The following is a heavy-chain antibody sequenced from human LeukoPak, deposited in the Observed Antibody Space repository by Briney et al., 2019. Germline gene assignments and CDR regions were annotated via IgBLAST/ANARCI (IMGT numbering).Heavy chain of an antibody. J-gene: IGHJ4*02. CDR3: ARWNYVRYFDY. V-gene: IGHV4-59*01. Sequence: SETLFLTCTVSGGSISSYYWSWIRQPPGKGLEWIGYIYYSGSTNYNPSLKSRVTISVDTSKNQFSLKLSSVTAADTAVYYCARWNYVRYFDYWGQGTLVTVSS. CDR1: GGSISSYY. D-gene: IGHD1-7*01. CDR2: IYYSGST.